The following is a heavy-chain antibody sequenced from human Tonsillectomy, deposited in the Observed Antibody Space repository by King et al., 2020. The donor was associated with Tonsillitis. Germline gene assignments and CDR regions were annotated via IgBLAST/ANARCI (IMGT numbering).Heavy chain of an antibody. Sequence: TLQESGPALVKPTQTLTLTCTFSGFSLSTSGMCVSWIRQPPGKALEWLALIDWDDDKYYSTSLKTRLTISKDTSKNQVVLTFTNMDPVDTATYYCARVIRSGYGSRWYFDYWGQGTLVTVSS. V-gene: IGHV2-70*01. CDR1: GFSLSTSGMC. CDR3: ARVIRSGYGSRWYFDY. D-gene: IGHD6-13*01. CDR2: IDWDDDK. J-gene: IGHJ4*02.